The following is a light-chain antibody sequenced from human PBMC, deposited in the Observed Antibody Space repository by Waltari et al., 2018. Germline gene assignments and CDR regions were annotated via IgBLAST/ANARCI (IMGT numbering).Light chain of an antibody. CDR2: EVT. Sequence: QSALTQPPSASGSPGQSVTISCTGTSVDVGAYNFVSWYQQHPGKAPGPMIYEVTKRPPGVPARFSCSKSGNTASLTISGLQAEDEADYYCSSYTTGSTWVFGGGTKLTVL. CDR1: SVDVGAYNF. V-gene: IGLV2-8*01. CDR3: SSYTTGSTWV. J-gene: IGLJ3*02.